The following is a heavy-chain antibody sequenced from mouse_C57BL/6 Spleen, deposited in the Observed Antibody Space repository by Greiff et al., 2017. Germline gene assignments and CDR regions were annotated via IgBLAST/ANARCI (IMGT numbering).Heavy chain of an antibody. J-gene: IGHJ2*01. CDR3: ARQSSGNFDY. V-gene: IGHV5-12*01. CDR1: GFTFSDYY. Sequence: EVQLVESGGGLVQPGGSLKLSCAASGFTFSDYYMYWVRQTPEKRLEWVAYISNGGGSTYYPDTVKGRFPISRDNAKNTLYLQMSRLKSEDTAMYYCARQSSGNFDYWGQGTTLTVSS. D-gene: IGHD3-2*02. CDR2: ISNGGGST.